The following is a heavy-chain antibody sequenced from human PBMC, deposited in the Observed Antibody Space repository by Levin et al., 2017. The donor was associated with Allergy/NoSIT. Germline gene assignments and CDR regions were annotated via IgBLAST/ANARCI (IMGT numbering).Heavy chain of an antibody. CDR2: TRNKAKGYTT. CDR1: GFTFSDHY. CDR3: ARGATATTNYYYGLDV. D-gene: IGHD6-25*01. J-gene: IGHJ6*02. Sequence: LSGGSLRLSCAASGFTFSDHYMDWVRQAPGKGLEWVGRTRNKAKGYTTEYATSVRGRFSISRDDSKNSLYLQMNSLKTEDTAVYYCARGATATTNYYYGLDVWGQGTTVTVSS. V-gene: IGHV3-72*01.